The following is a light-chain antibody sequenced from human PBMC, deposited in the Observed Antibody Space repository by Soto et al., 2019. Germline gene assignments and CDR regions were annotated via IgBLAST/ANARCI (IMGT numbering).Light chain of an antibody. J-gene: IGKJ4*01. CDR3: QQSYSTPLS. Sequence: DIQMPQSPSSLSASVGDRVTIACRASQSLSSYLNWFQQKPGKAPKLLIYAASNLQSGVPSRFSGSGSGTDFTLTISSLQPEDFATYYCQQSYSTPLSFGGGTTVEIK. CDR1: QSLSSY. V-gene: IGKV1-39*01. CDR2: AAS.